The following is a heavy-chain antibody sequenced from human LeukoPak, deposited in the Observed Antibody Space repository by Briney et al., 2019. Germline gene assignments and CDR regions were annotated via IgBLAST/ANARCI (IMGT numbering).Heavy chain of an antibody. D-gene: IGHD6-13*01. V-gene: IGHV4-34*01. CDR3: ARRDSSSWYGGWFDP. J-gene: IGHJ5*02. CDR2: INHSGST. Sequence: SETLSLTCAVYGGSFSGYYWSWIRQPPGKGLEWIGEINHSGSTNYNPSLKSRVTISVDTSKNQFSLKLSSVTAADTAAYYCARRDSSSWYGGWFDPWGQGTLVTVSS. CDR1: GGSFSGYY.